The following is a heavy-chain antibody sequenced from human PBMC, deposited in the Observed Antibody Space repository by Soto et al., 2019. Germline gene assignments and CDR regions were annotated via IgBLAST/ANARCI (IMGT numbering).Heavy chain of an antibody. D-gene: IGHD2-15*01. CDR2: TYYRSKWYK. CDR3: VRTVGWLDP. J-gene: IGHJ5*02. Sequence: SQTLSLTCAISGDSVSSNSAAWNWIRQSPSRGLEWLGRTYYRSKWYKEYAASVRSRITINPDTSKNQFSLQFNSVSPEDTAVYYCVRTVGWLDPWGQGILVTVSS. CDR1: GDSVSSNSAA. V-gene: IGHV6-1*01.